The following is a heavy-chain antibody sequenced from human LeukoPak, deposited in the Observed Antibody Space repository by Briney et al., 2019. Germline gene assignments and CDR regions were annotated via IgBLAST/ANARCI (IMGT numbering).Heavy chain of an antibody. CDR1: GGPISSSSYY. CDR3: ARQGVIWFGEFYY. V-gene: IGHV4-39*01. Sequence: SETLSLTCTVSGGPISSSSYYRGWIRQPPGKGLEGIGSIYYSGSTYYNPSLKSRVTISVDTSKNQFSLKLSSVTAADTAVYYCARQGVIWFGEFYYWGQGTLVTVSS. CDR2: IYYSGST. J-gene: IGHJ4*02. D-gene: IGHD3-10*01.